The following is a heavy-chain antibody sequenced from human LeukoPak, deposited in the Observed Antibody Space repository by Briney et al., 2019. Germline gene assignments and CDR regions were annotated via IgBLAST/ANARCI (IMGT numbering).Heavy chain of an antibody. V-gene: IGHV1-2*04. D-gene: IGHD3-9*01. CDR2: INPNSGGT. J-gene: IGHJ6*03. Sequence: ASVKVSCKASGYTFTGYYMHWVRQAPGQGLEWMGWINPNSGGTNYAQKFQGWVTMTRDTSISTAYMELSRLRSEDTAVYYCASYYDITKGAYYYYYMDIWGTGTTVTVSS. CDR3: ASYYDITKGAYYYYYMDI. CDR1: GYTFTGYY.